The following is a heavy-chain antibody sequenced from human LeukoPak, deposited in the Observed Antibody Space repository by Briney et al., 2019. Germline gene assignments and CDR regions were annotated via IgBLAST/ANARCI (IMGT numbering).Heavy chain of an antibody. CDR3: AGVGTVVTHNYYHYGMDV. J-gene: IGHJ6*02. CDR1: GGSFSGYY. D-gene: IGHD4-23*01. Sequence: PSETLSLTCAVYGGSFSGYYWSWIRQPPGKGLEWIGEINHSGSTNYNPSLKSRVTISVDTSKSQFSLKLSSVTAADTAVHYCAGVGTVVTHNYYHYGMDVWGQGTTVTVSS. CDR2: INHSGST. V-gene: IGHV4-34*01.